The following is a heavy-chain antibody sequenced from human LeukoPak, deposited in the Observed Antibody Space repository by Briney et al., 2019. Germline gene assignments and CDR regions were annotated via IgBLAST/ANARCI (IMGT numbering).Heavy chain of an antibody. V-gene: IGHV4-34*01. Sequence: SETLSLTCAVYGGSFSGYYWSWIRQPPGKGLEWIGEINHSGSTNYNPSLKSRVTISVDTSKNQFSLKLSSVTAADTAVYYCARGYNYGSVVYYYGLDVWGLGSTVTVSS. D-gene: IGHD3-10*01. CDR1: GGSFSGYY. CDR3: ARGYNYGSVVYYYGLDV. J-gene: IGHJ6*02. CDR2: INHSGST.